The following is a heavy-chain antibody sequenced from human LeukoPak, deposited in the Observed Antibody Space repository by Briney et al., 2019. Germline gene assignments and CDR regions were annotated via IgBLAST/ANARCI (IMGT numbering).Heavy chain of an antibody. CDR3: ARDYGDYTDRAFDI. CDR1: GGSISSGSYY. D-gene: IGHD4-17*01. V-gene: IGHV4-61*02. Sequence: PSETLSLTCTVSGGSISSGSYYWSWIRQPAGKGLEWIGRIYTSGSTNYNPSLKSRVTISVDTSKNQFSLKLSSVTAADTAVYYCARDYGDYTDRAFDIWGQGTMVTVSS. J-gene: IGHJ3*02. CDR2: IYTSGST.